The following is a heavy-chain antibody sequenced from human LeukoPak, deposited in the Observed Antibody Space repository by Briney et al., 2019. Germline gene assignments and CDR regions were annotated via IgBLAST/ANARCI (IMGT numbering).Heavy chain of an antibody. CDR3: AKEGRSTTPGY. CDR1: GFTFSSSD. D-gene: IGHD6-13*01. Sequence: GGSLRLSCAASGFTFSSSDMDCVRQAPGKGLEWVASISSSSSLIYYTDSVKGRFTIPRDNAKNSLYLQMNSLRAEDTAVYFCAKEGRSTTPGYWGQGTLVTVSS. J-gene: IGHJ4*02. CDR2: ISSSSSLI. V-gene: IGHV3-21*01.